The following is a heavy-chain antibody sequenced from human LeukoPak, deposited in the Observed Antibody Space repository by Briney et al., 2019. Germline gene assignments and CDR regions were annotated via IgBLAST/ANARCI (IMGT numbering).Heavy chain of an antibody. D-gene: IGHD1-26*01. V-gene: IGHV3-30*18. J-gene: IGHJ4*02. Sequence: GGSLRLSCAASGFTFSTYAIHWVRQAPGKGLEWVTVISYDGSNKYYADSVKGRFTISRDNSKNTLYLQMNSLSAEDTAVYYCAKALQGYSGSYTLDYWGQGSWSPSPQ. CDR3: AKALQGYSGSYTLDY. CDR1: GFTFSTYA. CDR2: ISYDGSNK.